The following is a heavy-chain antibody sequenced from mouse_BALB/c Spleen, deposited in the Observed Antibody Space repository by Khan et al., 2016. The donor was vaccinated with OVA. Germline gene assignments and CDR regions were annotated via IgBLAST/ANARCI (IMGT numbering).Heavy chain of an antibody. CDR1: GFDFSRYW. J-gene: IGHJ3*01. CDR3: ARPYRYDGRAWFAY. D-gene: IGHD2-14*01. V-gene: IGHV4-1*02. CDR2: INPDSSTI. Sequence: MQLEESGGGLVQPGGSLKLSCAASGFDFSRYWMSWVRQAPGKGLEWIGEINPDSSTINYTPSLKDKFIISRDNAKNTLYLQMSKARSEDTALYYCARPYRYDGRAWFAYWGQGTLVTVSA.